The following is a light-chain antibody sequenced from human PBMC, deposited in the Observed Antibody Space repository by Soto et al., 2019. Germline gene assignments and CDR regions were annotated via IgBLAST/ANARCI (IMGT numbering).Light chain of an antibody. J-gene: IGKJ4*01. CDR2: SAS. CDR1: QSVSGDY. V-gene: IGKV3-20*01. Sequence: IVLTQYPGTPSLSPGERATLSCRASQSVSGDYLALYQQKPCQAPRLLIYSASSRATGIPDRFSGSGSGTDFTLTISRLETEDFAVYYGQQYGYSPGLACGGGTKVDIK. CDR3: QQYGYSPGLA.